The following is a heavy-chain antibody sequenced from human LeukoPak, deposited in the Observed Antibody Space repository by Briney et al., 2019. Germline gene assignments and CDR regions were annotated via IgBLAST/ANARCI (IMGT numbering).Heavy chain of an antibody. J-gene: IGHJ3*02. CDR3: ARDLDYGGDHDAFDI. CDR2: INPSGGST. Sequence: ASVTVSCKASGYTFTSYYMHWVRQAPGQGLEWMGIINPSGGSTSYAQKFQGRVTMTRDMSTSTVYMELSSLRSEDTAVYYCARDLDYGGDHDAFDIWGQGTMVTVSS. V-gene: IGHV1-46*01. D-gene: IGHD4-23*01. CDR1: GYTFTSYY.